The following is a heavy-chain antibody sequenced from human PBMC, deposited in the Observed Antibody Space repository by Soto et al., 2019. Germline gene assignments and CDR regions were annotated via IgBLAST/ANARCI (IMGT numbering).Heavy chain of an antibody. Sequence: QVQLQESGPGLVKPSDTLSLTCAVSGYSISSSNWWGWIRQPPGKGLEWIGYIDYSGTTYYNPSHKSRVTMSVDTSKNQFSLKLTSVTAVDTAVYYCARREIQGPIDYWGQGTLVTVSS. D-gene: IGHD1-26*01. V-gene: IGHV4-28*01. CDR1: GYSISSSNW. J-gene: IGHJ4*02. CDR2: IDYSGTT. CDR3: ARREIQGPIDY.